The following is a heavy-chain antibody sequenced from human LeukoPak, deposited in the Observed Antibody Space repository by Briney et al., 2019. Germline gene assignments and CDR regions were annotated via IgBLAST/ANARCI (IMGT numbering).Heavy chain of an antibody. Sequence: PSETLSLTCTVSGGSISRYYWSWIRQPPGKGLEWIGYIYYSGSTNYNPSLKSRVTISVDTSENQFSLKLSSVTAADTAVYYCARHNVDTAIFDYWGQGTLVTVSS. CDR1: GGSISRYY. J-gene: IGHJ4*02. V-gene: IGHV4-59*08. CDR3: ARHNVDTAIFDY. CDR2: IYYSGST. D-gene: IGHD5-18*01.